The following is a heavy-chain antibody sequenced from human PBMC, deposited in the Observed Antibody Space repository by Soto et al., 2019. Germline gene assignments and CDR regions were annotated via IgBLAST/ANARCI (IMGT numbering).Heavy chain of an antibody. V-gene: IGHV3-23*01. CDR2: VCSGGST. CDR3: AKRRGAGGHFDY. CDR1: GFTFTNYA. D-gene: IGHD2-15*01. J-gene: IGHJ4*02. Sequence: EVQLLESGGGLVQPEGSLRLSCAASGFTFTNYAMGWVRQAPGKGLEWVSVVCSGGSTYYADSVTGRFTVSGDNSKNTLSLQMNSLRAEDTAVYYCAKRRGAGGHFDYWGQGALVTVSS.